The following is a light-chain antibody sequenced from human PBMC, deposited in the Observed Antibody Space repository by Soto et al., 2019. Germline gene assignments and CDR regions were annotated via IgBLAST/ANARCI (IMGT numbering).Light chain of an antibody. CDR3: ASYTSSNTLE. CDR1: SSDVGGYKY. CDR2: EVS. V-gene: IGLV2-14*01. Sequence: QSALTQPASVSGSPGQSITISCTGTSSDVGGYKYVSWYQQHPGRAPKLMIFEVSNRPSGVSNRFSGSKSGNTASLTISGLQAEDEADYYCASYTSSNTLEIGGGTKLTVL. J-gene: IGLJ2*01.